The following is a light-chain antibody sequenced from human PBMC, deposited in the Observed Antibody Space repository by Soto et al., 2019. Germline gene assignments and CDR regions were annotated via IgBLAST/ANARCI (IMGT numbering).Light chain of an antibody. V-gene: IGKV1-39*01. J-gene: IGKJ1*01. CDR2: GAS. Sequence: DIQMTQSPSSLSASVGDRVTITCRASQTISHYLNWYQQKPGKAPKLLIYGASSLQSGVPSRFSGSGSGTDFTLSISSLQPEDFATYYCEQSYSTRWTFGQGTNVDIK. CDR3: EQSYSTRWT. CDR1: QTISHY.